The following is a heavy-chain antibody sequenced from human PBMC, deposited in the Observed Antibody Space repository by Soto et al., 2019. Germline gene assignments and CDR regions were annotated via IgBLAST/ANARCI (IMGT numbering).Heavy chain of an antibody. CDR1: GYTFTSYA. Sequence: ASVKVSCKASGYTFTSYAMHWVRQAPGQRLEWMGWINAGNGNTKYSQKFQGRVTITRDTSASTAYMELSSLRSEDTAVYYCAIGTYSSRWYGYWGQGTLVTVSS. J-gene: IGHJ4*02. D-gene: IGHD6-13*01. V-gene: IGHV1-3*01. CDR2: INAGNGNT. CDR3: AIGTYSSRWYGY.